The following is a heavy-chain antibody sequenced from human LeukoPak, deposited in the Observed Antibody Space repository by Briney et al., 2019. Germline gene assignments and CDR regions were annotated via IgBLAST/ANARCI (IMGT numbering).Heavy chain of an antibody. Sequence: GSLRLSCAASGFTFSTYGMSWVRQPPGKGLEWIGEIYHSGNSNYNPSLKSRVTISVDKSRNQFSLKLSSVTAADTAVYYCARDVGARLPGYWGQGILVTVSS. V-gene: IGHV4-4*02. CDR3: ARDVGARLPGY. CDR2: IYHSGNS. D-gene: IGHD6-6*01. J-gene: IGHJ4*02. CDR1: GFTFSTYGM.